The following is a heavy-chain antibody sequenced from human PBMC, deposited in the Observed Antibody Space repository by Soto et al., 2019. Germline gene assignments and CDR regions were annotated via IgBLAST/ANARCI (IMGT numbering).Heavy chain of an antibody. J-gene: IGHJ4*02. V-gene: IGHV4-34*01. D-gene: IGHD2-8*02. CDR2: INHSGST. Sequence: QVQLQQWGAGLLKPSETLSLTCAVYGGSFSGYYWTWIRQPPGTGLEWIGEINHSGSTNYNPSINRLVTISVDTSKNQFSLKLTSVTAADTAVYYCARDKITGLFDYWGQGTLVTVSS. CDR3: ARDKITGLFDY. CDR1: GGSFSGYY.